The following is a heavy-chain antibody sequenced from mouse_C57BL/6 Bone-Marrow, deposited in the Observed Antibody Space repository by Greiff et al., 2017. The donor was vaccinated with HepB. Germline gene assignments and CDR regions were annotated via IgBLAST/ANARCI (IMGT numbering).Heavy chain of an antibody. V-gene: IGHV3-6*01. CDR3: ARDLYYRNY. J-gene: IGHJ2*01. D-gene: IGHD2-14*01. Sequence: VQLKESGPGLVKPSQSLSLTCSVTGYSITSGYYWNWIRQFPGNKLEWMGYISYDGSNNYNPSLKNRISITRDTSKNQFFLKLNSVTTEDTATYYCARDLYYRNYWGQGTTLTVSS. CDR1: GYSITSGYY. CDR2: ISYDGSN.